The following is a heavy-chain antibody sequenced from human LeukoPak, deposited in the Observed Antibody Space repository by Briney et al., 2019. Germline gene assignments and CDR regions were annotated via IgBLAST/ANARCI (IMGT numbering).Heavy chain of an antibody. CDR3: ARERSSTFDI. CDR1: GDSVSTNSAA. Sequence: SQTLSLTCAISGDSVSTNSAAWNWIRQSPSRGLEWLGRTYYRSKWHNDYAVSMKSRITINPDTSRNQLSLQLNSVTPEDTAVYFCARERSSTFDIWGQGTMVTVSS. V-gene: IGHV6-1*01. J-gene: IGHJ3*02. CDR2: TYYRSKWHN.